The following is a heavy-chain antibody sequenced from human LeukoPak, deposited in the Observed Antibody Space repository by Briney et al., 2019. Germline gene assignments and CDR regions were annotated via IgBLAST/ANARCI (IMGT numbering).Heavy chain of an antibody. J-gene: IGHJ6*02. CDR3: AKDATVGAYYYYYGMDV. Sequence: PGRSLRLSCAASGFTFDDYAMHWVRQAPGKGLEWVSGISWNSGSIGYADSVKGRFTISRDNAKNSLYLQMNSLRAEDTALYYCAKDATVGAYYYYYGMDVWGQGTTVTVSS. D-gene: IGHD1-26*01. CDR2: ISWNSGSI. V-gene: IGHV3-9*01. CDR1: GFTFDDYA.